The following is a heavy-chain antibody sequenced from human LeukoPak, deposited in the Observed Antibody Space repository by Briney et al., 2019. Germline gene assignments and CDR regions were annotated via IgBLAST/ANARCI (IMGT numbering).Heavy chain of an antibody. CDR3: ARDREWSRVYQYMDV. Sequence: SETLSLTCTVSGGSISSSSYYWGWIRQPPGKGLEWIGSIYYSGSTYYNPSLKSRVTISVDTSKNQFSLKLSSVTAADTAVYYCARDREWSRVYQYMDVWGKGTTVTVSS. CDR2: IYYSGST. V-gene: IGHV4-39*07. CDR1: GGSISSSSYY. D-gene: IGHD6-19*01. J-gene: IGHJ6*04.